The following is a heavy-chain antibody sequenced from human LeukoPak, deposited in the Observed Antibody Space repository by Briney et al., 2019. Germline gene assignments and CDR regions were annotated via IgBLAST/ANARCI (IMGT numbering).Heavy chain of an antibody. D-gene: IGHD3-10*01. CDR1: GGSFSGYY. CDR2: INHSGST. V-gene: IGHV4-34*01. CDR3: ARGGGRVRGVSRNWFDP. J-gene: IGHJ5*02. Sequence: KPAETLSLTCAAYGGSFSGYYWSWIRQPPGKGLEWIGEINHSGSTNYNPSLKSRVTISVDTSKNQFSLKLSSVTAADTAVYYCARGGGRVRGVSRNWFDPWGQGTLVPVSS.